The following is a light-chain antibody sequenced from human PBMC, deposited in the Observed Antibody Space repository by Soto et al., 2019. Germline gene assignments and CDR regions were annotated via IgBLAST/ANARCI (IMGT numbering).Light chain of an antibody. CDR2: GTS. V-gene: IGKV3-11*01. J-gene: IGKJ5*01. CDR1: QSVGSF. CDR3: QQRNSWPPTFT. Sequence: EIVLTQSPATLSLSPGERATLSCRASQSVGSFLAWYQQKPGQAPRLLIYGTSIRATGIPARFSGSGSGTDFTLTISSLEPEDFAVYYCQQRNSWPPTFTFGQGTRLEIK.